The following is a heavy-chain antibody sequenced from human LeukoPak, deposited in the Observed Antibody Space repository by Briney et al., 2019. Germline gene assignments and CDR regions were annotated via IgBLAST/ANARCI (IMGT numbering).Heavy chain of an antibody. D-gene: IGHD4-17*01. CDR3: ARVPYGDYVDY. CDR2: IYYSGST. Sequence: PSETLSLTCTVSGGSISSDYWSWIRQPPGKGLEWIGYIYYSGSTNYTPSLKSRVTISVDTSKNQFSLKLSSVTAADTAVYYCARVPYGDYVDYWGQGTLVTVSS. CDR1: GGSISSDY. V-gene: IGHV4-59*01. J-gene: IGHJ4*02.